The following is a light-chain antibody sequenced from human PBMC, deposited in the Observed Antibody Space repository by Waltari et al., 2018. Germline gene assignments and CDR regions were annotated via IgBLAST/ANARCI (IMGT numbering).Light chain of an antibody. CDR1: QSVTNTY. J-gene: IGKJ1*01. CDR2: GAS. V-gene: IGKV3-20*01. CDR3: QQYGSSPWT. Sequence: EIVLTQSPGPLSLSPGERATLSCRASQSVTNTYLAWYQQSPGLAPRLLIYGASSRATGIPDRFSGSGSGTDFILTISRLEPEDFAVYYCQQYGSSPWTFGQGTKVEL.